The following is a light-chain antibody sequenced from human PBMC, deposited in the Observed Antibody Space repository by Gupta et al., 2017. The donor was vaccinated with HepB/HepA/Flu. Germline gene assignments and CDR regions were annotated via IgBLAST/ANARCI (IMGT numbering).Light chain of an antibody. CDR1: SSHIGSNT. V-gene: IGLV1-44*01. CDR3: AAWDDSLNGHVV. Sequence: QSVLTQPPSAYGTPGQSVTISCSGSSSHIGSNTVNWYQQLPGTAPKLLIYSNNQRPSGVPDRFSGSKSGTSASLAISGLQSEDEADYYCAAWDDSLNGHVVGGGGTKLTVL. J-gene: IGLJ2*01. CDR2: SNN.